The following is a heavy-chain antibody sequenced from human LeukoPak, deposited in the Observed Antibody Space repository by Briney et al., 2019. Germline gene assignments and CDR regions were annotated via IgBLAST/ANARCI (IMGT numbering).Heavy chain of an antibody. Sequence: GGSLRLSCAASGFTFDDYAMHWVHQGPGKGLEWVSLISGDGGNTYYADSVKGRFTISRDNSKNSLYLQMNSLRTEDTALYYCAKAEGTGTTGTNPYYFDYWGQGTLVTVSS. CDR2: ISGDGGNT. V-gene: IGHV3-43*02. CDR1: GFTFDDYA. J-gene: IGHJ4*02. CDR3: AKAEGTGTTGTNPYYFDY. D-gene: IGHD1-1*01.